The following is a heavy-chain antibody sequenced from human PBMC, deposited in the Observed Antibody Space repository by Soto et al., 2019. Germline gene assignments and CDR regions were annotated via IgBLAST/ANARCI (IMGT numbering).Heavy chain of an antibody. Sequence: GGSLRLSCAASGFTSDDYTMHWVRQAPGKGLEWVSLISWDGGSTYYAHSVKGRFTISRDNSKNSLYLQMNSLRTEDTALYYCAKVRSPNYYCGMDVWGQGTPVTVSS. CDR3: AKVRSPNYYCGMDV. CDR2: ISWDGGST. D-gene: IGHD6-13*01. CDR1: GFTSDDYT. J-gene: IGHJ6*02. V-gene: IGHV3-43*01.